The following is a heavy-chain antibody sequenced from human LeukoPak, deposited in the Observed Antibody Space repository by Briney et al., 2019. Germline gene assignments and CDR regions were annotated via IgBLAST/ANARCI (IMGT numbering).Heavy chain of an antibody. V-gene: IGHV3-7*03. CDR1: AFIFSGHW. CDR2: IKEDGSER. D-gene: IGHD1-1*01. CDR3: AAGALERLSRGYYFDY. J-gene: IGHJ4*02. Sequence: GGSLRLSCEGSAFIFSGHWMNWVRQTPGKGLEWVASIKEDGSERQYVDSVKGRFSISRDNTKGSLFLQLNSLRSEDTAVYYCAAGALERLSRGYYFDYWGQGTLVTVSS.